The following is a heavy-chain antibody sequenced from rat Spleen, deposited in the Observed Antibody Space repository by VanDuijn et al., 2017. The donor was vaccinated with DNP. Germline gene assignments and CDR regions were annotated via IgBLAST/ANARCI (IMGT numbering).Heavy chain of an antibody. CDR1: GFTFSNYD. CDR3: GRHGDSRYFDN. Sequence: EVQLVESGGGLLQPGRSLKVSCAVSGFTFSNYDMAWVRQAPTKGLEWVATISTSGSRVHYRDSVKGRFTISRDNAKSSLYLQMDSLTSEDTATYYCGRHGDSRYFDNWGQEVMVTVSS. V-gene: IGHV5-25*01. CDR2: ISTSGSRV. J-gene: IGHJ2*01. D-gene: IGHD1-6*01.